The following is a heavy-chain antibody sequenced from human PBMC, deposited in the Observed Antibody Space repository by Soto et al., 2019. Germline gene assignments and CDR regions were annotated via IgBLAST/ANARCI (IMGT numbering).Heavy chain of an antibody. CDR1: GFTFSSYG. CDR3: AKEGGLSGSYYISSSYYFDY. V-gene: IGHV3-30*18. CDR2: ISYDGSNT. D-gene: IGHD1-26*01. J-gene: IGHJ4*02. Sequence: QVQLVESGGGVVQPGRSLRLSCVASGFTFSSYGMHWVRQAPGKGQEWVAIISYDGSNTYYVDSVKGRFTISRDNSKNTLYLQMNSLRAEDTSVYYCAKEGGLSGSYYISSSYYFDYWGQGTLVTVSS.